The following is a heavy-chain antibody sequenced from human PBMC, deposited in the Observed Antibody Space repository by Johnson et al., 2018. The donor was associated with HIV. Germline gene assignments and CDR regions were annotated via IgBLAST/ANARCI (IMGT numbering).Heavy chain of an antibody. D-gene: IGHD3-16*02. CDR3: ARAGHYDYVGGSYRHDAFYI. V-gene: IGHV3-7*01. Sequence: VQLVESGGGVVQPGRSLRLSCAASGFTFSSYWMSWVRQAPGKGLEWVANIKQDGSEKYYVDSVKGRFTISRDNAKNSLYLQMNSLRAEDTAVYSCARAGHYDYVGGSYRHDAFYIWGQGTMVTVSS. J-gene: IGHJ3*02. CDR1: GFTFSSYW. CDR2: IKQDGSEK.